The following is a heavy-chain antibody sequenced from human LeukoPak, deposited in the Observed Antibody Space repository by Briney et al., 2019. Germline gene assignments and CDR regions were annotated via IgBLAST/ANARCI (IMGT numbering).Heavy chain of an antibody. CDR3: AVDSSSWTRFRGYGMDV. J-gene: IGHJ6*02. CDR2: IYYSGST. V-gene: IGHV4-31*03. CDR1: GGSISSGGYY. Sequence: PSETLSLTCTVSGGSISSGGYYWSWIRQHPGKGLEWIGYIYYSGSTYYNPSLKSRVTISVDTSKNQFSLKLSSVTAADTAVYYCAVDSSSWTRFRGYGMDVWGQGTTVTVSS. D-gene: IGHD6-13*01.